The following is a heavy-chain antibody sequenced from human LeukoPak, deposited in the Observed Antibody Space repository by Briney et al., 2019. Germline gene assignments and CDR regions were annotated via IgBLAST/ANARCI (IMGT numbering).Heavy chain of an antibody. CDR3: AGDNVGAFDI. D-gene: IGHD1-26*01. Sequence: SETLSLTCTVSGGSISSGGYYWSWIRQHPGKGLEWIGYIYYSGSTYYNPSLKSRVTISVDTSKNQFSLKLSSVTAADTAVYYCAGDNVGAFDIWGQGTMVTVSS. CDR1: GGSISSGGYY. J-gene: IGHJ3*02. CDR2: IYYSGST. V-gene: IGHV4-31*03.